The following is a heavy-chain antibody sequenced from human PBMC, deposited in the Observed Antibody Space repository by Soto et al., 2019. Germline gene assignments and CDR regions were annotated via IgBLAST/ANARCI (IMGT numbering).Heavy chain of an antibody. D-gene: IGHD3-9*01. Sequence: GGSLRLSCAASGFTFSGYGMHWVRQAPGKGLEWVAVIWYDGSNKYYADSVKGRFTISRDNSKNTLYLQMNSLRAEDTAVYYCARGYDILTGYSPGFDYWGQGTLVTVSS. CDR2: IWYDGSNK. V-gene: IGHV3-33*01. CDR3: ARGYDILTGYSPGFDY. J-gene: IGHJ4*02. CDR1: GFTFSGYG.